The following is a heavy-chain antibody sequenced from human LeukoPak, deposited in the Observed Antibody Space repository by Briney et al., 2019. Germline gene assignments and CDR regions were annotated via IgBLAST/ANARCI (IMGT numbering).Heavy chain of an antibody. J-gene: IGHJ6*03. CDR3: ARAPERWYSYGSYTYYYMDV. D-gene: IGHD5-18*01. CDR1: GGSISSYY. CDR2: ISYSGST. Sequence: PSETLSLTCTVAGGSISSYYWNWIRQPPGKGLEWIGFISYSGSTNYNPSLESRVTISVDTSKNQISLKLSSVTAADTTVYYCARAPERWYSYGSYTYYYMDVWGKGTTVTVSS. V-gene: IGHV4-59*01.